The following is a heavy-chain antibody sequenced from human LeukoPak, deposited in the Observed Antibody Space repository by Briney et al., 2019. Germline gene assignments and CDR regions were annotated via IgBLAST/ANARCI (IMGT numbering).Heavy chain of an antibody. V-gene: IGHV4-4*07. D-gene: IGHD3-22*01. CDR2: IYTSGST. Sequence: SETLSLTCTVSGGSISSYYWSWIRQPAGKGLEWIGRIYTSGSTNYNPSLKSRVTMSVDTSKNQFSLKLSSVTAADAAVYYCARINYYDSSGFYYEDYWGQGTLVTVSS. CDR1: GGSISSYY. J-gene: IGHJ4*02. CDR3: ARINYYDSSGFYYEDY.